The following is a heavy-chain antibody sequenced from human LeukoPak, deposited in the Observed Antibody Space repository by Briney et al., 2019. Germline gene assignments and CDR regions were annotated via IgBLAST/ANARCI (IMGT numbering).Heavy chain of an antibody. Sequence: PSETLSLTCAVYGGSFSGYYWSWIRQPPGKGLEWIGEINHSGSTNYNPSLKSRVTISVDTSKNQLSLKLSSVTAADTAVYYCARVTYYDSSGYYHFDYWGQGTLVTVSS. CDR1: GGSFSGYY. CDR2: INHSGST. J-gene: IGHJ4*02. CDR3: ARVTYYDSSGYYHFDY. D-gene: IGHD3-22*01. V-gene: IGHV4-34*01.